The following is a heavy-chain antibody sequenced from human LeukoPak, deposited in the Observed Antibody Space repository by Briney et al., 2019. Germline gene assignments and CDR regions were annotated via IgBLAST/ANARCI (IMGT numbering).Heavy chain of an antibody. CDR3: ARESSGSNHQWNYYYYYMDV. Sequence: KTGGSLRLSCAASGFTFSSYSMNWVRQAPGKGLEWDSSISSSSSYIYYADSVKGRFTISRDNAKNSLYLQMNSLRAEDTAVYYCARESSGSNHQWNYYYYYMDVWGKGTTVTISS. CDR2: ISSSSSYI. V-gene: IGHV3-21*01. D-gene: IGHD3-10*01. CDR1: GFTFSSYS. J-gene: IGHJ6*03.